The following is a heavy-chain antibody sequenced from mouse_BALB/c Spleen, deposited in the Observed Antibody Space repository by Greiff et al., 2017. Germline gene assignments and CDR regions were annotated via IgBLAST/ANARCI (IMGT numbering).Heavy chain of an antibody. V-gene: IGHV5-6-4*01. Sequence: EVQGVESGGGLVKPGGSLKLSCAASGFTFSSYTMSWVRQTPEKRLEWVATISSGGSYTYYPDSVKGRFTISRDNAKNTLYLQMSSLKSEDTAMYYCTRVKSMYGNYLYAMDYWGQGTSVTVSS. CDR3: TRVKSMYGNYLYAMDY. J-gene: IGHJ4*01. D-gene: IGHD2-10*02. CDR2: ISSGGSYT. CDR1: GFTFSSYT.